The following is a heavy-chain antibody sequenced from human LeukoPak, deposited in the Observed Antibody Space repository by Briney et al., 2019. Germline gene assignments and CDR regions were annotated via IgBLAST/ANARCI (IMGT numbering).Heavy chain of an antibody. CDR2: IWYDGSNK. V-gene: IGHV3-33*01. D-gene: IGHD6-6*01. J-gene: IGHJ4*02. Sequence: GGSLRLSCAASGFTFGSYGMHWVRQAPGKGLEWVAVIWYDGSNKYYADSVKGRFTISRDNSKNTLYLQMNSLRAEDTAVYYCARDLQLVRSPFDYWGQGTLVTVSS. CDR1: GFTFGSYG. CDR3: ARDLQLVRSPFDY.